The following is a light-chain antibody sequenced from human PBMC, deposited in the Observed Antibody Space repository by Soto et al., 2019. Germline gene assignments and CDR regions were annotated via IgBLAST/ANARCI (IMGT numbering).Light chain of an antibody. CDR2: LNSDGSH. CDR3: QTWGTGMV. J-gene: IGLJ2*01. V-gene: IGLV4-69*01. CDR1: SGHSSYA. Sequence: QSVLTQSPSASASLGASVKLTCTLSSGHSSYAIAWHQQQPEKGPRYLMKLNSDGSHSKGDGIPDRFSGSSSGAERYLTISSLQSEDEAVYYCQTWGTGMVFGGGTKLTVL.